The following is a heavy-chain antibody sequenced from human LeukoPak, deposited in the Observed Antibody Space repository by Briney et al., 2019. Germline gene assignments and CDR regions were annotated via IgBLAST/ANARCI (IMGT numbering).Heavy chain of an antibody. CDR1: GGSIISYY. CDR2: ISYSGST. D-gene: IGHD3-22*01. Sequence: SESLSLTCTVFGGSIISYYWSWIRQPPGKGLEYIGYISYSGSTNYNPSLKSRVTISIDTSKSQFSLKLSSVTAADTAVYYCASLYSSDYRVVDYWGQGTLVTVSS. V-gene: IGHV4-59*01. CDR3: ASLYSSDYRVVDY. J-gene: IGHJ4*02.